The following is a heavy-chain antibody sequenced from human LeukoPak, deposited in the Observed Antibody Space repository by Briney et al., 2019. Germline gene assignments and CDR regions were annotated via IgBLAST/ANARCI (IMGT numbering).Heavy chain of an antibody. CDR3: VRSDWFDP. CDR2: IKSDGSAT. J-gene: IGHJ5*02. CDR1: GFTFSGYW. V-gene: IGHV3-74*03. Sequence: PGGSLRLSCAASGFTFSGYWMHWVREASGKGLVWVSRIKSDGSATTYADSVKGRFTVSRDNAKNTLYLQMNSLRAEDTAMYYCVRSDWFDPWGQGTLVTVSS.